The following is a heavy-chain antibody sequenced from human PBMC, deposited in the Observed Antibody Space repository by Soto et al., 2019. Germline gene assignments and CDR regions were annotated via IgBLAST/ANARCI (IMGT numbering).Heavy chain of an antibody. CDR3: ARRRDGYTGVWFDP. Sequence: PSETLSLTCTLSGAPISGFYWSWIRQPPGKGLEWIGHIYYSGSTNYNPSLKSRVTISVDMSKNQFSLNLTSATAADTAVYYCARRRDGYTGVWFDPWGQGTLVTVSS. V-gene: IGHV4-59*01. CDR1: GAPISGFY. J-gene: IGHJ5*02. D-gene: IGHD5-12*01. CDR2: IYYSGST.